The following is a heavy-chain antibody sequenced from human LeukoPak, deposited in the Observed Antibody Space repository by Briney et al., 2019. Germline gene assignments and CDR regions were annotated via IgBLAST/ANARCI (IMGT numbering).Heavy chain of an antibody. CDR1: GLIFSNYW. CDR3: ARDMGAVRGLIIFDY. J-gene: IGHJ4*02. V-gene: IGHV3-74*01. D-gene: IGHD3-10*01. Sequence: GGSLRLSCAASGLIFSNYWMHWVRQAPGKGLVWVSRINSDGSSTIYADSVKGRFTISRDNAKNTVALQMNSLSAEDTAVYYCARDMGAVRGLIIFDYWGQGTLVTVSS. CDR2: INSDGSST.